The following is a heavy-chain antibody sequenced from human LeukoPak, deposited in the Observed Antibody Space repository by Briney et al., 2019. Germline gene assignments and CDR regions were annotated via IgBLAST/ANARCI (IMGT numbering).Heavy chain of an antibody. V-gene: IGHV1-69*05. CDR2: IFAIFRTA. Sequence: VKVSCKASGGTFSSYAINWVRQAPGQGVEWMGRIFAIFRTANYAQKFQGRVTVTTDESTSTAYMELSSLRPEDTAMYYCARDRGERDSTWSLPAHGFDIWGQGTMVTVSS. CDR1: GGTFSSYA. CDR3: ARDRGERDSTWSLPAHGFDI. D-gene: IGHD6-13*01. J-gene: IGHJ3*02.